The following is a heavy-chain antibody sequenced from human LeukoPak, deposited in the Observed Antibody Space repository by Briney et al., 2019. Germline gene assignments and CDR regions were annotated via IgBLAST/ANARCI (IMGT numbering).Heavy chain of an antibody. CDR1: GWSFNDYY. Sequence: PSETLSLTCAVYGWSFNDYYWNWIRQPPGKGPEWIGEINARGDTNFNPSLKSRVTISVDTSKRQFSLKLTSTIAADTALYYCARGQVPAARGYNWFDPWGQGTLVTVSS. CDR2: INARGDT. CDR3: ARGQVPAARGYNWFDP. V-gene: IGHV4-34*01. J-gene: IGHJ5*02. D-gene: IGHD2-2*01.